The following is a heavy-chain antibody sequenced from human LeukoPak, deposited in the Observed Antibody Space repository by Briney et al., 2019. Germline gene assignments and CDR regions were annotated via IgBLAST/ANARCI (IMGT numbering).Heavy chain of an antibody. Sequence: GGSLRLSCAASGFSFTTYGMSWVRQAPGKGLEWVANIKRDGSEKYYVDSVKGRFTISRDNSKNTLYLQMNSLRAEDTAVYYCAKVPQWSSFRFFDYWGQGTLVTVSS. CDR1: GFSFTTYG. J-gene: IGHJ4*02. CDR3: AKVPQWSSFRFFDY. D-gene: IGHD6-19*01. CDR2: IKRDGSEK. V-gene: IGHV3-7*03.